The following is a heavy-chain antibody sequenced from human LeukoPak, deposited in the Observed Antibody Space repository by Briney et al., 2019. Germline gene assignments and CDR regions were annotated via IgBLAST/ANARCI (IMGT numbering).Heavy chain of an antibody. J-gene: IGHJ4*02. D-gene: IGHD2-15*01. CDR1: GGSFSGYY. V-gene: IGHV4-34*01. Sequence: PSETLSLTCAVYGGSFSGYYWSWIRQSPGKGLEWIGEINHSGTTNCNPSLKSRISISVDTSKNQFSLKLGSVTAADTAVYYCARPSGGFFFDYWGQGTPVTVSS. CDR2: INHSGTT. CDR3: ARPSGGFFFDY.